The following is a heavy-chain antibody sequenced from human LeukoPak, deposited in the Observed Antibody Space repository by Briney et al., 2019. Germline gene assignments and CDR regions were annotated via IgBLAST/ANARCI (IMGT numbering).Heavy chain of an antibody. CDR1: CGSISSYY. CDR3: ARDSGGTMVDY. J-gene: IGHJ4*02. V-gene: IGHV4-59*01. D-gene: IGHD4/OR15-4a*01. Sequence: SETLSLTCTVSCGSISSYYWSWIRQPPGKGLEWIGYIYYSGSTNYNPSLKSRVTISVDTSKNQFSLKLSSVTAADTAVYYCARDSGGTMVDYWGQGTLVTVSS. CDR2: IYYSGST.